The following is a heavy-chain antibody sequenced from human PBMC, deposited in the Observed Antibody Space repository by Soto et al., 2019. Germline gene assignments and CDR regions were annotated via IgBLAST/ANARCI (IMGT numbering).Heavy chain of an antibody. CDR1: GYTFSSYG. J-gene: IGHJ5*02. CDR2: ISVYNGNT. V-gene: IGHV1-18*01. D-gene: IGHD4-17*01. CDR3: ARDPPPGEYESTRLVAGSAP. Sequence: GASVKASCKASGYTFSSYGISWVRQAPGQRLEWMGWISVYNGNTNYAQKYQGRVPMTTDTSTSTAYLEVRSLRSDDTAVYYCARDPPPGEYESTRLVAGSAPWRQGTLVPVSS.